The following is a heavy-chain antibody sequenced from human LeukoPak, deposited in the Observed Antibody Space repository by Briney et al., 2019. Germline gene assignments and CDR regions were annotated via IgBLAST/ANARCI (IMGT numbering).Heavy chain of an antibody. V-gene: IGHV3-30*04. D-gene: IGHD2-2*03. J-gene: IGHJ4*02. CDR2: ISYDGSNK. Sequence: GRSLRLSCAASGFTFSSYAMHWVRQAPGKGLEWVAVISYDGSNKYYADSVKGRFTISRDNSKNTLYLQMNSLRAGDTAVYYCASEYGYCSSTSCQPYYFDYWGQGTLVTVSS. CDR3: ASEYGYCSSTSCQPYYFDY. CDR1: GFTFSSYA.